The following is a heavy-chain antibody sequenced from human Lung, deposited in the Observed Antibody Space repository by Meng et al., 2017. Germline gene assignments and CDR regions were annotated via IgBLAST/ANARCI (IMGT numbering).Heavy chain of an antibody. CDR3: ASWIYSCGWQ. CDR1: GASISSIDW. V-gene: IGHV4/OR15-8*02. CDR2: IYHGGDT. J-gene: IGHJ4*02. D-gene: IGHD6-19*01. Sequence: QLQKRVPGLVNPSGTLSLPCVVSGASISSIDWWSWVRQPPGKGLEWIGEIYHGGDTNYNPSLKSRVTIAIDRSKNQFSLKLSSVTAADTAVYYCASWIYSCGWQWGQGTLVTVSS.